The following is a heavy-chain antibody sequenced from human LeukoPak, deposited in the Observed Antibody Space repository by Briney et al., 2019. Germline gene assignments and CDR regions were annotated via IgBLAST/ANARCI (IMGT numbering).Heavy chain of an antibody. J-gene: IGHJ4*02. V-gene: IGHV4-39*07. CDR3: ARERVEYLGDGVFDY. D-gene: IGHD5-24*01. Sequence: SETLSLTCTVSGGSISSSMYYWGWIRQPPGRGLEWIGNILYSGSTYYNPSLKSRVTISVDTSKNQSSLRLSSVTAADTAAYFCARERVEYLGDGVFDYWGQGALVTVSS. CDR1: GGSISSSMYY. CDR2: ILYSGST.